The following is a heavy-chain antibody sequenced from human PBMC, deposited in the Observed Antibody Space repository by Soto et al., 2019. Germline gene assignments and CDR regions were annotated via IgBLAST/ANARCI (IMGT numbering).Heavy chain of an antibody. D-gene: IGHD6-19*01. CDR1: GFTFSDYY. Sequence: NPGGSLRLSCAASGFTFSDYYMSWIRQAPGKGLEWVSYISSSGSTIYYADSVKGRFTISRDNSKNTLYLQMNSLRAEDTAVYYCARDNRGGSGCPEHWGQGTLVTVSS. CDR3: ARDNRGGSGCPEH. J-gene: IGHJ4*02. V-gene: IGHV3-11*04. CDR2: ISSSGSTI.